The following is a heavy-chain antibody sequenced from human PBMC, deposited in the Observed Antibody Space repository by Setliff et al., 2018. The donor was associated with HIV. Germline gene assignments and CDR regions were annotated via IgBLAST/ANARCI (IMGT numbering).Heavy chain of an antibody. CDR1: GFTVTNTY. J-gene: IGHJ6*02. CDR3: ARVRHYSGSGVFQGMDV. D-gene: IGHD3-10*01. V-gene: IGHV3-53*01. CDR2: LYVNGKT. Sequence: GESLRLSCAPSGFTVTNTYMTWVRQAPGKGLEWVSILYVNGKTSYVDSVKGRFTISRDNYNTLHLQMNSLRAEDTAVYYCARVRHYSGSGVFQGMDVWGQGTTVTVSS.